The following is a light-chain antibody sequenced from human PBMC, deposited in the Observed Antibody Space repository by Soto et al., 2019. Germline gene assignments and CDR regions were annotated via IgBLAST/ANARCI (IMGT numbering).Light chain of an antibody. CDR3: QQYGTSPPLT. V-gene: IGKV3-20*01. CDR1: QSVDSTY. CDR2: DAS. Sequence: EIVLTQSPGTLSLSPGERATLSCRASQSVDSTYLAWYQQKPDQAPRLLIYDASSRATGIPDRFSGSGSGTDFTLTISRLEPEDFAVYYCQQYGTSPPLTFGGGTKVDI. J-gene: IGKJ4*01.